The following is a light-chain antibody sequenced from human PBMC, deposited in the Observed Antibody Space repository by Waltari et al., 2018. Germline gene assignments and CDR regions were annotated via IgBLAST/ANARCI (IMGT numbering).Light chain of an antibody. CDR1: QSVSSN. J-gene: IGKJ5*01. CDR2: DAS. V-gene: IGKV3-15*01. Sequence: EIVMTQSPPTLSVSPGETATLSCSASQSVSSNVAWYQKKPGQAPRLPIYDASTRATSIPAKFRGSGSGTEFTLTISSLQSEDFAVYYCQQYNRWPPITFGHGTRLEIK. CDR3: QQYNRWPPIT.